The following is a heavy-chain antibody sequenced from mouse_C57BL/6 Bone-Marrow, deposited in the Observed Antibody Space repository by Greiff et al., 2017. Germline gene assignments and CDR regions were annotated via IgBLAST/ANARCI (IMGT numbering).Heavy chain of an antibody. J-gene: IGHJ3*01. Sequence: VQLKESGPVLVKPGASVKMSCKASGYTFTDYYMNWVKQSHGKSLEWIGVINPYNGGTSYNQKFKGKATLTVDKSSSTAYMELNSLTSEDSAVYYCARSYGNYLRFAYWGQGTLVTVSA. CDR2: INPYNGGT. CDR1: GYTFTDYY. V-gene: IGHV1-19*01. D-gene: IGHD2-1*01. CDR3: ARSYGNYLRFAY.